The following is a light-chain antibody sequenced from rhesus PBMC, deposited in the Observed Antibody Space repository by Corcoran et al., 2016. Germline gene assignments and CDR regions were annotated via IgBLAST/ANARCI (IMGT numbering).Light chain of an antibody. V-gene: IGKV1-94*01. J-gene: IGKJ3*01. CDR2: AAS. CDR3: LQDFTTPFT. Sequence: DIQMTQSPSSLSASVGDRVTVTCRASQGINKELSWYQQKPGKAPPLLFYAASSLQTGVSSRFSGSGSGTAFTLAISSLQPEDVATCYCLQDFTTPFTFGPGTKLDIK. CDR1: QGINKE.